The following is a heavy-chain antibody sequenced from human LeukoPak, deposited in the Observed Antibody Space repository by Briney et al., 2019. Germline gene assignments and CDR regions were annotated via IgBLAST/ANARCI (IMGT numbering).Heavy chain of an antibody. CDR1: GYTFTSYY. V-gene: IGHV1-46*01. D-gene: IGHD3-10*01. Sequence: ASVKVSCKASGYTFTSYYMHWVRQAPGQGLEWMGIINPSGGSTSYAQKFQGRVTMTRDTSTSTVYMELSSLRSEDTAVYYCARARSRYYGSGSYPPFGYWGQGTLVTVSS. CDR3: ARARSRYYGSGSYPPFGY. CDR2: INPSGGST. J-gene: IGHJ4*02.